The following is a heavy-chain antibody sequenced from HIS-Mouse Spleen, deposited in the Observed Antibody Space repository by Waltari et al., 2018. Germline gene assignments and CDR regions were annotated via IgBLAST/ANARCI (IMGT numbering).Heavy chain of an antibody. D-gene: IGHD3-10*01. Sequence: QVQLVQSGAEVKKPGASVKVSCKASGYTFTGYYMHWVRQAPGQGLGWMGRINPNRGGTNYEQRFQGRVTMTRDTSISTAYMELSRLRSDDTAVYYCATNTLLSYAFDIWGQGTMVTVSS. CDR3: ATNTLLSYAFDI. CDR1: GYTFTGYY. J-gene: IGHJ3*02. V-gene: IGHV1-2*02. CDR2: INPNRGGT.